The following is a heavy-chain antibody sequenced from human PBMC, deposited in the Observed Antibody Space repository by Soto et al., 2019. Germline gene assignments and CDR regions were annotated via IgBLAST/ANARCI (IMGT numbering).Heavy chain of an antibody. V-gene: IGHV4-30-4*01. CDR2: IYYSGST. D-gene: IGHD2-21*02. CDR3: ARDRHIVVVTATPGYAFDI. J-gene: IGHJ3*02. Sequence: QVQLQESGPGLVKPSQTLSLTCTVSGGSISSGDYYCSWIRQPPGKGLEWIGYIYYSGSTYYNPSRRSRGTTSVDTSKNQFSLKLSSVTAADAAVYYCARDRHIVVVTATPGYAFDIWGQGTMVTVSS. CDR1: GGSISSGDYY.